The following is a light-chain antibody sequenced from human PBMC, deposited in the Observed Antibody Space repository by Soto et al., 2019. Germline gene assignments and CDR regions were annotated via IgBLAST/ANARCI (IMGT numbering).Light chain of an antibody. Sequence: EIVLTQSPATLSLSPGERATLSCRASQSVRTYLSWYQQKPGQAPRLLIYGAFNRAAGIPARFSGSGSGTDFILTISSLEPEDSGVYYCQQRNDWVTFGGGTKVDIK. V-gene: IGKV3-11*01. CDR1: QSVRTY. J-gene: IGKJ4*01. CDR3: QQRNDWVT. CDR2: GAF.